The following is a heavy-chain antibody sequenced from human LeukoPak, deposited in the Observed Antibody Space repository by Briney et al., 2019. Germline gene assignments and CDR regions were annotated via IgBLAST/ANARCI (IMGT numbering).Heavy chain of an antibody. CDR1: GFTFSSYS. CDR2: ISSSSSYI. J-gene: IGHJ4*02. V-gene: IGHV3-21*01. D-gene: IGHD6-13*01. Sequence: GGSLRLSCAASGFTFSSYSMNWVRQAPGKGLEWVSSISSSSSYIYYADSVKGRFTISRDNAKNSLYLQMNSLRAEDTAVYYCARAGVAAAGPFDYWGQGTLVTVSP. CDR3: ARAGVAAAGPFDY.